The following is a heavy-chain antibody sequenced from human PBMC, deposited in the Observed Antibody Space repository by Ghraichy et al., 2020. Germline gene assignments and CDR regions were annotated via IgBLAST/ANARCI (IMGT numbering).Heavy chain of an antibody. D-gene: IGHD3-22*01. J-gene: IGHJ6*02. CDR2: IYYSGST. CDR1: GGSISSSSYY. CDR3: ARRGDSSGYYRYYYYYGMDV. Sequence: SETLSLTCTVSGGSISSSSYYWGWIRQPPGKGLEWIGSIYYSGSTYYNPSLKSRVTISVDTSKNQFSLKLSSVTAADTAVYYCARRGDSSGYYRYYYYYGMDVWGQGTTVTVSS. V-gene: IGHV4-39*01.